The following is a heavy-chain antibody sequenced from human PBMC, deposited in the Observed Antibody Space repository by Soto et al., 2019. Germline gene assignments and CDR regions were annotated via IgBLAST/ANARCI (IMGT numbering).Heavy chain of an antibody. CDR1: GYSFTTYW. J-gene: IGHJ4*02. CDR2: IYPYDSET. D-gene: IGHD1-26*01. CDR3: ARHLVGATRGNFDY. V-gene: IGHV5-51*01. Sequence: PGESLKISCKASGYSFTTYWIGWVRQMPGKGLEWMGIIYPYDSETRYSPSFQGQVTISADKSISAAYLQWSSLKASDTAMYYCARHLVGATRGNFDYWGQGTRVTVAS.